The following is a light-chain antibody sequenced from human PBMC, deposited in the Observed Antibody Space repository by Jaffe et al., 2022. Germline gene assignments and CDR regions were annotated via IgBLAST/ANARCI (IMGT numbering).Light chain of an antibody. CDR1: DIGSKT. J-gene: IGLJ2*01. CDR3: QVWDVSREQPV. Sequence: SYVVTQPPSVSVAPGQTATISCGGKDIGSKTVNWYRQRPGQAPEVIIHYDRDRPSGIPARISGSNSGNTATLTITGVEGGDEADYYCQVWDVSREQPVFGGGTKLTAL. CDR2: YDR. V-gene: IGLV3-21*04.